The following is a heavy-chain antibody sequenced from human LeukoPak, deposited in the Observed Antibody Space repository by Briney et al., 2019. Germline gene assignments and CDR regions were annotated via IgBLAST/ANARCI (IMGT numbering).Heavy chain of an antibody. CDR1: GGSISSGGYY. CDR3: ARRLYGSGTLKDWFDP. V-gene: IGHV4-31*03. D-gene: IGHD3-10*01. J-gene: IGHJ5*02. CDR2: IYYSGST. Sequence: SQTLSLTCTVSGGSISSGGYYWSWIRQHPGKGLERIGYIYYSGSTYYNPSLKSRVTISVDTSKNQFSLKLSSVTAADTAVYYCARRLYGSGTLKDWFDPWGQGTLVTVSS.